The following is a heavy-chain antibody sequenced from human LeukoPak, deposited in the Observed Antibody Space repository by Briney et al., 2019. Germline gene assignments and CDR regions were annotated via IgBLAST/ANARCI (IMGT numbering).Heavy chain of an antibody. Sequence: PSETLSLTCTVSGGSISSYYWSWIRQPAGKGLEWIGRIYTSGSTNYNPSLKSRVTMSVDTSKNQFSLKLSSVTAADTAVYYCARSGSSGWYDEYFQHWGQGTLVTVPS. CDR3: ARSGSSGWYDEYFQH. J-gene: IGHJ1*01. CDR1: GGSISSYY. V-gene: IGHV4-4*07. CDR2: IYTSGST. D-gene: IGHD6-19*01.